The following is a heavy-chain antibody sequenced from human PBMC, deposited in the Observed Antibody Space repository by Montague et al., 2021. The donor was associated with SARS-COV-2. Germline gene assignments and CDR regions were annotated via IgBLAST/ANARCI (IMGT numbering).Heavy chain of an antibody. CDR2: ICYSGST. CDR3: ARGSGWMGNAFDI. D-gene: IGHD6-19*01. J-gene: IGHJ3*02. CDR1: GGSISSYY. V-gene: IGHV4-59*01. Sequence: SETLSLTCTVSGGSISSYYWSWIRQPPGKGLEWIGYICYSGSTNHNPSLKSRVTTSVDTSKNQFSLKLSSVTAADTAVYYCARGSGWMGNAFDIWGQGAMVTVSS.